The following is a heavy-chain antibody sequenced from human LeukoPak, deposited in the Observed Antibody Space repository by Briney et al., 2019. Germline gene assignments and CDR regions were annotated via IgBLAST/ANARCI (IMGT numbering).Heavy chain of an antibody. CDR2: ISSSGSTI. CDR3: ARALWFGETFPAY. V-gene: IGHV3-11*04. CDR1: GFTFSDYY. Sequence: SGGSLRLSCAASGFTFSDYYMSWIRQAPGKGLEWVSYISSSGSTIYYADSVKGRFTISRDNAKNSLYLQMNSLRAEDTAVYYCARALWFGETFPAYWGQGTLVTVSS. D-gene: IGHD3-10*01. J-gene: IGHJ4*02.